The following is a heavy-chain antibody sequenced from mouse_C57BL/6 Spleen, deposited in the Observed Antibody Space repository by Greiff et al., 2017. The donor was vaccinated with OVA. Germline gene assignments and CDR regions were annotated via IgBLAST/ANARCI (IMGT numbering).Heavy chain of an antibody. D-gene: IGHD2-3*01. CDR2: IRNKANGYTT. CDR3: ARSGDGYYVDY. Sequence: EVQLVESGGGLVQPGGSLSLSCAASGFTFTDYYMSWVRQPPGKALEWLGFIRNKANGYTTEYSASVKGRFTISRDNSQSILYLQMNALRAEDSATYYCARSGDGYYVDYWGQGTTLTVSS. CDR1: GFTFTDYY. V-gene: IGHV7-3*01. J-gene: IGHJ2*01.